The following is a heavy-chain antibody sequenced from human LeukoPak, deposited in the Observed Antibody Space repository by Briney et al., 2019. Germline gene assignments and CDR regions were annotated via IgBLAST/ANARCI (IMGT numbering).Heavy chain of an antibody. Sequence: PGRSLRLSCAASGFTFSSYGMHWVRQAPGKGLEWVSYISSSSSTIYYADSVKGRFTISRDNAKNSLYLQMNSLRAEDTAVYYCARVKAAAGSSHDYWGQGTLVTVSS. CDR2: ISSSSSTI. D-gene: IGHD6-13*01. CDR3: ARVKAAAGSSHDY. V-gene: IGHV3-48*04. CDR1: GFTFSSYG. J-gene: IGHJ4*02.